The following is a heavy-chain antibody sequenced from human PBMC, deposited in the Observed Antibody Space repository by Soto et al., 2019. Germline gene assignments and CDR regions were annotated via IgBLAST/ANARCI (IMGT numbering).Heavy chain of an antibody. Sequence: PGGSLRLSCAVSGFTLSSYGIHWVRQAPGKGLEWVAFMSYDGNKKSYADSVKGRFTISRDHSKNTLYLEMDSLRAEDTAMYYCAKGLSVIQEWIIDGHWGQGTQVTVSS. J-gene: IGHJ4*02. D-gene: IGHD5-18*01. CDR2: MSYDGNKK. V-gene: IGHV3-30*18. CDR3: AKGLSVIQEWIIDGH. CDR1: GFTLSSYG.